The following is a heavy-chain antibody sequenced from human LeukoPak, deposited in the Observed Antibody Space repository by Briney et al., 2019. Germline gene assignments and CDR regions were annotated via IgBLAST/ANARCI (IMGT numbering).Heavy chain of an antibody. D-gene: IGHD3-3*01. V-gene: IGHV3-7*01. CDR2: IKQDGSEK. Sequence: GGSLRLSCAACGFTFTNYWMSWVRQAPGKGLEWVANIKQDGSEKYYVDSVKGRFAISRDNGKNSLYLQMNSLRVEDMAVYYCARAPREWLLGYHFEYWGQGTLVTVSS. CDR3: ARAPREWLLGYHFEY. CDR1: GFTFTNYW. J-gene: IGHJ4*02.